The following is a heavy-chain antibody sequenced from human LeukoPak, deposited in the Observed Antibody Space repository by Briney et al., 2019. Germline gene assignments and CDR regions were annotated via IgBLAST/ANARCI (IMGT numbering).Heavy chain of an antibody. V-gene: IGHV3-30*02. Sequence: GGSLRLSCAASGFTFSSYGMHWVRQAPGKGLEWVAFIRYDGSNKYYADSVKGRFTISRDNSRNTLYLQMNSLRAEDTAVYYCAKRRRPEYYDILTGYYALDYWGQGTLVTVSS. CDR3: AKRRRPEYYDILTGYYALDY. J-gene: IGHJ4*02. D-gene: IGHD3-9*01. CDR1: GFTFSSYG. CDR2: IRYDGSNK.